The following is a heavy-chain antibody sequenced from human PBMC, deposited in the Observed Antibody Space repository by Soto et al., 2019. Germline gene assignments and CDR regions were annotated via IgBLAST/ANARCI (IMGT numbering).Heavy chain of an antibody. D-gene: IGHD3-22*01. CDR1: GFTFDDYT. J-gene: IGHJ3*02. V-gene: IGHV3-43*01. Sequence: GGSLRLSCAASGFTFDDYTMHWVRQAPGKGLEWVSLISWDGGSTYYADSVKGRFTTSRDNSKNSLYLQMNSLRTEDTALYYCARGSYCYDSSGYLDACDIWGQGTMVTVSS. CDR2: ISWDGGST. CDR3: ARGSYCYDSSGYLDACDI.